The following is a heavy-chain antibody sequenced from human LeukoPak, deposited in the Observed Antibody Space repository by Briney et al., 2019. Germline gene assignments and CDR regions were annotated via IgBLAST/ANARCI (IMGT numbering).Heavy chain of an antibody. J-gene: IGHJ1*01. CDR1: GFTFSNYW. D-gene: IGHD2-2*01. Sequence: GGSLRLSCAASGFTFSNYWMSWVRQAPGKGLEWVANIKQDGSEKYYADSVRGRFTISRDNAKISLYLQMNSLRAEDTAVYYCATYSSSNAREFQYWGQGTLVTVSS. CDR2: IKQDGSEK. V-gene: IGHV3-7*01. CDR3: ATYSSSNAREFQY.